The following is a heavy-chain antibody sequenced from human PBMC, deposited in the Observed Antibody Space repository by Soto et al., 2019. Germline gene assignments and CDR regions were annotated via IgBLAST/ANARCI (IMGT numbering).Heavy chain of an antibody. CDR3: AKERSDHRIAAAAIDY. CDR1: GFTFSIYA. Sequence: SGGFLRLSCAASGFTFSIYAMSWVRQAPGKGLEWVSSISGSGDSAYYADSVKGRFTISRDNSKNTLYLQINSLRAEDTAVYYCAKERSDHRIAAAAIDYWGQGAQVTVSS. V-gene: IGHV3-23*01. J-gene: IGHJ4*02. D-gene: IGHD6-25*01. CDR2: ISGSGDSA.